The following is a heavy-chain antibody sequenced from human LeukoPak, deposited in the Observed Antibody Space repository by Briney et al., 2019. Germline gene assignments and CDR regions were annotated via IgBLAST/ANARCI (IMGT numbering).Heavy chain of an antibody. D-gene: IGHD3-10*01. CDR1: GYTFTSYG. CDR3: AREGTMVRGVSGNYYYYYYMDV. Sequence: GASVKVSCKASGYTFTSYGISWVRQAPGQGLEWMGWISAYNGNTNYAQKLQGRVTMTTDTSTSTAYMELRSLRSDDTAVYYCAREGTMVRGVSGNYYYYYYMDVWGKGTTVTVSS. V-gene: IGHV1-18*01. J-gene: IGHJ6*03. CDR2: ISAYNGNT.